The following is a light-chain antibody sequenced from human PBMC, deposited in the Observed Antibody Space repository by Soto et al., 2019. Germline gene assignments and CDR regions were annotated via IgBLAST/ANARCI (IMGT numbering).Light chain of an antibody. CDR3: QQYGSPPRT. CDR1: QSVNSNY. Sequence: EIVLTHSPGTLALSPCERAALPLSASQSVNSNYLAWYQQKPGQAPRLHIYGASSRATGIPDRFSGSGSGTDFTLTISRLEPEDFAVYYCQQYGSPPRTFGQGTKVDIK. CDR2: GAS. V-gene: IGKV3-20*01. J-gene: IGKJ1*01.